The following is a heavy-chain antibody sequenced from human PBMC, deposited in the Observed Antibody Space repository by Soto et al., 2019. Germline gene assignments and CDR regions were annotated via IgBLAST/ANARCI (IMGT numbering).Heavy chain of an antibody. J-gene: IGHJ4*02. D-gene: IGHD3-10*01. CDR3: AKPWYYGSWSYFPFDY. V-gene: IGHV3-33*06. CDR1: GFAFSRYG. CDR2: IWYDGSKK. Sequence: QVQLVESGGGVVQPGRSLRLSCAASGFAFSRYGMHWVRQAPGKGLEWVAVIWYDGSKKDYADSVKGRFTISRDNSKNTLYLQMNSLRAEDTAVYYCAKPWYYGSWSYFPFDYWGQGTLVTVSS.